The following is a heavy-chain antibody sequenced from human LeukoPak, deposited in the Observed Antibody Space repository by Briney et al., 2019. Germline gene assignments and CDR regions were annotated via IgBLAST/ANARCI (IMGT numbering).Heavy chain of an antibody. J-gene: IGHJ4*02. CDR3: ARDGGRIAMYYFDS. D-gene: IGHD3-16*01. CDR1: GFTFSSYT. Sequence: MPGGSLRLSCAASGFTFSSYTMNWVRQAPGKGLEWVSSISSRSSYIYYADSVEGRFTISRDNAKNSLHLQMNSLRAEDTAVYYCARDGGRIAMYYFDSWGQGTLVTVSS. V-gene: IGHV3-21*01. CDR2: ISSRSSYI.